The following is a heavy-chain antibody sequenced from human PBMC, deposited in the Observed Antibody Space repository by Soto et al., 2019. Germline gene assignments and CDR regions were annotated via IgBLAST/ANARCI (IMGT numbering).Heavy chain of an antibody. CDR3: AKGLAVAGTYFDY. CDR1: GFTFSSYG. V-gene: IGHV3-30*18. CDR2: ISYDGSNK. D-gene: IGHD6-19*01. Sequence: QVQLVESGGGVVQPGRSLRLSCAASGFTFSSYGMHWVRQAPGKGLEWVAVISYDGSNKYYADSVKGRFTISRDNSKNTLYLQMNSLRAEDTAVYCCAKGLAVAGTYFDYWGQGTLVTVSS. J-gene: IGHJ4*02.